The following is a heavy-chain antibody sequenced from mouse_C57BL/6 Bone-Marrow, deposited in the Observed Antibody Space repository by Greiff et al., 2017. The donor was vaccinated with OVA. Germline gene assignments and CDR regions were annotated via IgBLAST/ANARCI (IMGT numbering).Heavy chain of an antibody. Sequence: EVKLVESGGGLVQPGESLKLSCESNEYDFPSHDMSWVRKTPEKRLELVAAINSDGGSTYYPDTMERRFIIARDNTKKTLYLQMSSLRSEDTALYDCARPGMVTTLFAYWGQGTLVTVSA. V-gene: IGHV5-2*01. CDR1: EYDFPSHD. CDR3: ARPGMVTTLFAY. J-gene: IGHJ3*01. D-gene: IGHD2-2*01. CDR2: INSDGGST.